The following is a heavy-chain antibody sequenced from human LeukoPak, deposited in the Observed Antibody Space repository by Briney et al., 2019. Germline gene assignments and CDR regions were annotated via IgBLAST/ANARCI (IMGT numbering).Heavy chain of an antibody. CDR2: IYHSGST. CDR3: ASRTVTIGRWFDP. D-gene: IGHD4-17*01. Sequence: SETLSLTCAVSGGSICNSNWWSWVRQPPGKGLEWIGEIYHSGSTNYNPSLKSRVTISVDKSKNQFSLKLSSVTAADTAVYYCASRTVTIGRWFDPWGQGTLVTVSS. CDR1: GGSICNSNW. V-gene: IGHV4-4*02. J-gene: IGHJ5*02.